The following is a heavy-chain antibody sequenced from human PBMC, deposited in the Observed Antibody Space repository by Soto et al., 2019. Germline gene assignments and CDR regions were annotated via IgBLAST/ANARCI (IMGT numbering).Heavy chain of an antibody. CDR3: ASILAYCGGDCYSFDY. CDR1: GGTFSSYA. D-gene: IGHD2-21*02. Sequence: SVKVSCKASGGTFSSYAISWVRQAPGQGLEWMGGIIPIFGTANYAQKFQGRVTITADESTSTAYMELSSLRSEDTAVYYCASILAYCGGDCYSFDYWGQGTLVTVSS. V-gene: IGHV1-69*13. CDR2: IIPIFGTA. J-gene: IGHJ4*02.